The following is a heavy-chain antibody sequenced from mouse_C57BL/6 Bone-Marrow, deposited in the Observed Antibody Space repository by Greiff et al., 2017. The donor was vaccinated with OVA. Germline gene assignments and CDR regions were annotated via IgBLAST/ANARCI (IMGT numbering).Heavy chain of an antibody. J-gene: IGHJ1*03. CDR2: INPNNGGT. CDR1: GYTFTDYY. Sequence: EVQLQQSGPELVKPGASVKISCKASGYTFTDYYMNWVKQSHGKSLEWIGDINPNNGGTSYNQKFKGKATLTVDKSSSTAYMELRSLTSEDSAVYYCARDYYGSSWYFDVWGTGTTGTVAS. V-gene: IGHV1-26*01. CDR3: ARDYYGSSWYFDV. D-gene: IGHD1-1*01.